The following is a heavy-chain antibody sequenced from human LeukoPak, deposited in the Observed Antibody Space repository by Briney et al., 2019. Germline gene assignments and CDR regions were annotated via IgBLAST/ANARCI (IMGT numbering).Heavy chain of an antibody. CDR2: VYYSGST. J-gene: IGHJ4*02. V-gene: IGHV4-59*08. D-gene: IGHD5-18*01. Sequence: SETLSPTCTVSGGSISSYYWSWIRQPPGKGLEWIGYVYYSGSTNYNPSLESRVTISVDTSKSQFSLKLSSVTAADTAVYYCARHSRGYSCGPFDYWGQGTLVTVSS. CDR3: ARHSRGYSCGPFDY. CDR1: GGSISSYY.